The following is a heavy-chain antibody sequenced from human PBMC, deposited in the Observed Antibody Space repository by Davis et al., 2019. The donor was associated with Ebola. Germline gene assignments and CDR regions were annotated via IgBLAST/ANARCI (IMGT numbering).Heavy chain of an antibody. Sequence: HTGGSLRLSCAASGFTFSDYAINWVRRPPGKGLEWVSRINNDGTSTNYTDVVRGRFTVSRDNAKNTLYLQMNSLRAEDTAVYYCARDKRSSWYGGMDVWGQGTTVTVSS. J-gene: IGHJ6*02. CDR3: ARDKRSSWYGGMDV. V-gene: IGHV3-74*01. CDR2: INNDGTST. CDR1: GFTFSDYA. D-gene: IGHD6-19*01.